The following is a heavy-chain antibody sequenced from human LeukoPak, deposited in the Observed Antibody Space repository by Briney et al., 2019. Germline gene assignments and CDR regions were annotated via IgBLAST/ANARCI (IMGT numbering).Heavy chain of an antibody. Sequence: GGSLRLSCAASGFTFSPYAMHWVRQAPGKGLEWVAIISYDGSIKYYADSVKGRFTISRDNAKNSLYLQMNSLRAEDTAVYYCARGRSSTAAFDIWGQGTMVTVSS. J-gene: IGHJ3*02. V-gene: IGHV3-30-3*01. CDR2: ISYDGSIK. CDR3: ARGRSSTAAFDI. CDR1: GFTFSPYA. D-gene: IGHD2-2*01.